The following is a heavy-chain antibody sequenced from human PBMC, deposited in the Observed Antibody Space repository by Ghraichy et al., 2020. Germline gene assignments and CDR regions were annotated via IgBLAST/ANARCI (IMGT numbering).Heavy chain of an antibody. V-gene: IGHV5-51*01. CDR3: ASSSRGVSSGWPSYYYYYGMDV. Sequence: GESLNISCKGSGYSFTSYWIGWVRQMPGKGLEWMGIIYPGDSDTRYSPSFQGQVTISADKSISTAYLQWSSLKASDTAMYYCASSSRGVSSGWPSYYYYYGMDVWGQGTTVTVSS. D-gene: IGHD6-19*01. J-gene: IGHJ6*02. CDR1: GYSFTSYW. CDR2: IYPGDSDT.